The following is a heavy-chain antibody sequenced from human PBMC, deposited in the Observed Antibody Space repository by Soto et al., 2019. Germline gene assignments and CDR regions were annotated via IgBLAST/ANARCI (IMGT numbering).Heavy chain of an antibody. D-gene: IGHD3-3*01. Sequence: EVQLVESGGGLVQPGGSLRLSCAASGFTFSSYWMSWVRQAPGKGLEWVANIKQDGSEKYYVDSVKGRFTISRDNAKNSLYLQMNRLRAEDTAVYYCARDRDVLRFLEWFPPDFDYWGQGPLVTVSS. CDR3: ARDRDVLRFLEWFPPDFDY. CDR2: IKQDGSEK. J-gene: IGHJ4*02. V-gene: IGHV3-7*05. CDR1: GFTFSSYW.